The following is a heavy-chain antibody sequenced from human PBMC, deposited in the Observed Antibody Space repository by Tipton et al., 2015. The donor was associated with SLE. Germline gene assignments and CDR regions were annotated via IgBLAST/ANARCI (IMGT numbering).Heavy chain of an antibody. Sequence: LRLSCIVSGGSISSDSYYWGWIRQPPGKGLEWIGSIYHGGRTYYKPSLKSRVTISVDTSKDQFSLKVRSVTAADTAVYYCARTTIYGDAFDICGQGTMVTVSA. V-gene: IGHV4-39*07. J-gene: IGHJ3*02. CDR1: GGSISSDSYY. CDR2: IYHGGRT. CDR3: ARTTIYGDAFDI. D-gene: IGHD3-3*02.